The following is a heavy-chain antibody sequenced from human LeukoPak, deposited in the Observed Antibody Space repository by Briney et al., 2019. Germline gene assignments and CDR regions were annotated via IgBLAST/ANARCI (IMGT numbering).Heavy chain of an antibody. Sequence: GGSLRLSCAASGFTFSSYEMNWVRQAPGKGLEWVSYISSSGSTIYYADSVKGRFTISRDNAKNSLYLQMNSLRAEDTAVYYCACPCGVTTTGYYYYGTDVWGKGTTVTVSS. CDR1: GFTFSSYE. CDR3: ACPCGVTTTGYYYYGTDV. V-gene: IGHV3-48*03. CDR2: ISSSGSTI. D-gene: IGHD4-17*01. J-gene: IGHJ6*04.